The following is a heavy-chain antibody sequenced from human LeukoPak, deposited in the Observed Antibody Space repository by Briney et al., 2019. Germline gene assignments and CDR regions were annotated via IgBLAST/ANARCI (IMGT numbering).Heavy chain of an antibody. CDR3: TTDAGIVATILRDY. V-gene: IGHV3-15*01. Sequence: GGSLRLSCAASGFTFSNAWMSWVRQAPGKGLEWVGRIKSKTDGGTTDYAAPVKGRFTISRDDSKNTLYLQMNSLRTEDTAVYYCTTDAGIVATILRDYWGQGTLVTVSS. D-gene: IGHD5-12*01. J-gene: IGHJ4*02. CDR2: IKSKTDGGTT. CDR1: GFTFSNAW.